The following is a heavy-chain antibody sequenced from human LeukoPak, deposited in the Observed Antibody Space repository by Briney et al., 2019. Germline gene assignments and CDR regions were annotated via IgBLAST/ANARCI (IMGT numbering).Heavy chain of an antibody. CDR2: FDPEDGET. CDR1: GYTLTELS. Sequence: ASVKVSCKVSGYTLTELSMHWVRQAPGRGLEWMGGFDPEDGETIYAQKFQGRVTMTEDTSTDTAYMELSSLRSEDTAVYYCATDLTHSVYYFDYWGQGTLVTVSS. J-gene: IGHJ4*02. V-gene: IGHV1-24*01. D-gene: IGHD5/OR15-5a*01. CDR3: ATDLTHSVYYFDY.